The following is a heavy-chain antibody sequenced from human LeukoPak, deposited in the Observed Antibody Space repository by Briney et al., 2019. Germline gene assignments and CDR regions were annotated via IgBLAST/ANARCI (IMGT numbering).Heavy chain of an antibody. CDR1: GGSISSYY. J-gene: IGHJ4*02. CDR3: ARGIKGYFDY. Sequence: SETLSLTCTVSGGSISSYYWSWIRQPPGKGLEWIGYIYYSGSTNYNPSLKSRVTISVDTSKNQSSLKLSSVTAADTAVYYCARGIKGYFDYWGQGTLVTVSS. V-gene: IGHV4-59*01. CDR2: IYYSGST.